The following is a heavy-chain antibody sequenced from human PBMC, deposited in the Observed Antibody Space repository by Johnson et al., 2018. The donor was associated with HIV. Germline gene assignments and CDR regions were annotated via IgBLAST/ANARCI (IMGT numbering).Heavy chain of an antibody. D-gene: IGHD6-13*01. V-gene: IGHV3-30-3*01. J-gene: IGHJ3*02. CDR2: ISYDGSNK. CDR1: GFTFSSYA. CDR3: AREWIGHSSSWFRYAFDI. Sequence: QMLLVESGGGVVQPGRSLRLSCAASGFTFSSYAMHWVRQAPGKGLEWVAVISYDGSNKYYADSVKGRFTISRDNSKNTLYLQRNSLRAEDTAVYYCAREWIGHSSSWFRYAFDIWGQGTMVTVSS.